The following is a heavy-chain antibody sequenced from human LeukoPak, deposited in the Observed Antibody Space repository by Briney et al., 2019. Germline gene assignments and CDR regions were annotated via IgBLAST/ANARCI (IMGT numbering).Heavy chain of an antibody. CDR1: GGSISSYY. CDR2: IYYTGSN. Sequence: SETLSLTCTGSGGSISSYYWSWIRQPPGKGLQWIGYIYYTGSNNYNPSLKSRVTISVDTSKNQFSLKLSSLTAADTAVYYCAKDRGFREPYMDVWGKGTTVTVSS. CDR3: AKDRGFREPYMDV. V-gene: IGHV4-59*01. D-gene: IGHD3-10*01. J-gene: IGHJ6*03.